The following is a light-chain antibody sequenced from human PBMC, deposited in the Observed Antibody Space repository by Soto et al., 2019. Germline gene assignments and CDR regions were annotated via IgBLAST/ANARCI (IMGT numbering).Light chain of an antibody. Sequence: IQMTQSASSLSASVGDRVTITCRASQDIRSDLGWYQQKPGRAPKLLIYATSTLQSGVPSRFSGSGSGTDFTLTISSLQPEDFATYFCLQDYNYPLPFGGGTKVDIK. V-gene: IGKV1-6*01. J-gene: IGKJ4*01. CDR1: QDIRSD. CDR2: ATS. CDR3: LQDYNYPLP.